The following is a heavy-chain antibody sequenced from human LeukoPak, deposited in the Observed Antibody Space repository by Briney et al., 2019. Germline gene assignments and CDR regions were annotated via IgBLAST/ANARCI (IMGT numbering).Heavy chain of an antibody. V-gene: IGHV3-43*01. J-gene: IGHJ4*02. CDR1: GFNLDDYG. Sequence: GGSLRLSCAASGFNLDDYGMHWVRQGPVKGLEWVSLITWDGANSHYADSVKGRFTISRDNSKNTLYLQMNSLKTEDTAVYYCTTQPWQVDYWGQGTLVTVSS. CDR2: ITWDGANS. CDR3: TTQPWQVDY. D-gene: IGHD6-19*01.